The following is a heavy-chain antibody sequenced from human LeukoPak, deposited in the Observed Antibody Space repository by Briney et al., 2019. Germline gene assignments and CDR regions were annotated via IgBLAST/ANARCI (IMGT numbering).Heavy chain of an antibody. CDR3: ARSKQLVFGVSFDY. J-gene: IGHJ4*02. CDR2: IIPIFGTA. V-gene: IGHV1-69*05. CDR1: GGTFSSYA. Sequence: SVKGSFKASGGTFSSYAIRWVRQGLGQGLEWIGGIIPIFGTANYAQKFQGRVTITTDESTSTAYMELSSLRSEDTAVYYCARSKQLVFGVSFDYWGQGTLVTVSS. D-gene: IGHD6-13*01.